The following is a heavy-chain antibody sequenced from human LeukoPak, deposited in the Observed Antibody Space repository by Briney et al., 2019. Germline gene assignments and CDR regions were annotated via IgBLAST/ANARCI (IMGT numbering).Heavy chain of an antibody. J-gene: IGHJ4*02. Sequence: GESLKISCKGSGYSFTSYWIGWVRQMPGKGLEWMGIIYPGDSDTRYSPSFQGQVTISADKSISTAYLQWSSLKASDTAMYYCARPVAAAGADGYLDYWGQGTLVTVSS. V-gene: IGHV5-51*01. CDR1: GYSFTSYW. CDR2: IYPGDSDT. D-gene: IGHD6-13*01. CDR3: ARPVAAAGADGYLDY.